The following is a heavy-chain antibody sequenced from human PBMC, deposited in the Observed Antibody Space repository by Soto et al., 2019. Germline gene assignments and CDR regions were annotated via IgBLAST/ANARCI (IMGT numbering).Heavy chain of an antibody. Sequence: ASVKGSSKASGYTFTSYDMNCVGQVTGQGLEWMGWMNPISGNTGYAQKFQGRVTMTRNTSLSTAYMELSSLRSEFTVVYYCARGQAVADAFDIWGQGTMVTVSS. J-gene: IGHJ3*02. CDR2: MNPISGNT. CDR3: ARGQAVADAFDI. CDR1: GYTFTSYD. V-gene: IGHV1-8*02. D-gene: IGHD6-19*01.